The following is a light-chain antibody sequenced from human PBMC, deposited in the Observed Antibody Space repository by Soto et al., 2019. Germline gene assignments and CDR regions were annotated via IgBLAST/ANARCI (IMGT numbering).Light chain of an antibody. Sequence: EIVFTQSPGTLSLSPGERATLSCRASQSVSSSYLAWYQQKPGQAPRLLIYDTSTRAPGIPARFSGSGSGTELTLTISSLQSDDFAVYHCQQYNNWPPTFGHGTRLEIK. CDR1: QSVSSSY. J-gene: IGKJ5*01. CDR2: DTS. CDR3: QQYNNWPPT. V-gene: IGKV3-15*01.